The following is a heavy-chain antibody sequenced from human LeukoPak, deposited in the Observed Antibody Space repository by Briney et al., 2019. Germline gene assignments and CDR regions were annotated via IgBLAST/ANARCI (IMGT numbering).Heavy chain of an antibody. CDR2: ISANSYHI. D-gene: IGHD3-10*01. CDR3: ATDSWFAD. CDR1: GFTFSSNS. V-gene: IGHV3-21*06. J-gene: IGHJ4*02. Sequence: GGSLRLSCAASGFTFSSNSMSWARQAPGKGLEWVSSISANSYHIYYADSVKGRFTISRDNAKSSLHLRMNSLSAEDTAVYYCATDSWFADWGQGTLVAVSS.